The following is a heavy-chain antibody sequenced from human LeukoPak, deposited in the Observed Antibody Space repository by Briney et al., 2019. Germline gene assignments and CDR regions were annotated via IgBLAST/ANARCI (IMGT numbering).Heavy chain of an antibody. CDR2: ISYDGNDK. CDR3: ATDLFGSNWYNWFDP. D-gene: IGHD6-13*01. J-gene: IGHJ5*02. Sequence: GGSLRLSCAASGFTFSTYNMHWVRQAPGKGLEWVAVISYDGNDKYYADSVKGRFTISRDNSKNTLYLQMDSLRAEDTAVYYCATDLFGSNWYNWFDPWGQGTLVTVSS. V-gene: IGHV3-30*03. CDR1: GFTFSTYN.